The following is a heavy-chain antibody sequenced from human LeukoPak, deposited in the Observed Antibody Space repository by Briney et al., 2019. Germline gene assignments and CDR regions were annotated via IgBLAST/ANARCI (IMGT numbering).Heavy chain of an antibody. J-gene: IGHJ6*02. CDR3: ARGYCSGGTFSYVMDV. CDR2: ISGGSENT. Sequence: PGGSLRLSCVASGFTFSSFGMSWVRQAPGKGLEWVSAISGGSENTYYADSVKGRFAISRDNAKTSLYLQMNSLRDEDTAVYYWARGYCSGGTFSYVMDVWGQGTTVTVSS. CDR1: GFTFSSFG. D-gene: IGHD2-15*01. V-gene: IGHV3-23*01.